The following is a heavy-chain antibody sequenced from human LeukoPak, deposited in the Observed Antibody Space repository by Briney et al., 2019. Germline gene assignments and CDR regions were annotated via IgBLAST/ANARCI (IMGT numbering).Heavy chain of an antibody. V-gene: IGHV1-2*02. D-gene: IGHD2-2*01. CDR3: AGGANIVVVPAAPPPY. CDR1: GYTFTSYD. J-gene: IGHJ4*02. Sequence: ASVKVSCKASGYTFTSYDINWVRQATGQGLEWMGWINPNSGGTNYAQKFQGRVTMTRDTSISTAYMELSRLRSDDTAVYYCAGGANIVVVPAAPPPYWGQGTLVTVSS. CDR2: INPNSGGT.